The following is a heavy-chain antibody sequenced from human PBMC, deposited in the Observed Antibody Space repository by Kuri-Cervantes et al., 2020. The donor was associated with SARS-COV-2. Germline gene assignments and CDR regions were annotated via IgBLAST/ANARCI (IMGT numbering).Heavy chain of an antibody. V-gene: IGHV3-23*01. CDR1: GFTFSRYE. CDR3: AKDEHHYDYVWGSYRYPYYYGMDV. Sequence: GESPKISCAASGFTFSRYEMNWVRRAPGKGLEWVSCLSRSGRSTYYADSVKGRFTISRDNSKNTLYLQMDSLRAEDTAVYYCAKDEHHYDYVWGSYRYPYYYGMDVWGQGTTVTVSS. J-gene: IGHJ6*01. D-gene: IGHD3-16*02. CDR2: LSRSGRST.